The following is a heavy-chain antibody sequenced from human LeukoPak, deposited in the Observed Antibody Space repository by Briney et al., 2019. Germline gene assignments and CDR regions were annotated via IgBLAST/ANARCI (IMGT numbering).Heavy chain of an antibody. V-gene: IGHV1-69*15. CDR3: ARASQTFGTKYNAFDV. Sequence: ASVKVSCKTFGGAFSDSAIYWMQQAPGHGLEWMGRITPTFGTTNYAQKFEDRVTISLDGPTNTAYMEMSSLRSEDTAVYYCARASQTFGTKYNAFDVWGQGTMIIVSS. CDR1: GGAFSDSA. CDR2: ITPTFGTT. D-gene: IGHD3-16*01. J-gene: IGHJ3*01.